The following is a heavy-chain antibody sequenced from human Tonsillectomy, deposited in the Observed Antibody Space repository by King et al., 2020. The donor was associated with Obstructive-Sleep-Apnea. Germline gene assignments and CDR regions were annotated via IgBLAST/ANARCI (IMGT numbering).Heavy chain of an antibody. V-gene: IGHV3-23*04. Sequence: VQLVESGGGLVQPGGSLRLSCAASGFTFSSYGRSWFCPAPGKGLEGFSTIMCSGGITYDADPVKGRFTISRDNSKNTLYLQMNSLRAEDTAVYYCAKDQSIAVAGTDFWGQGTLVTVSS. CDR1: GFTFSSYG. CDR3: AKDQSIAVAGTDF. J-gene: IGHJ4*02. CDR2: IMCSGGIT. D-gene: IGHD6-19*01.